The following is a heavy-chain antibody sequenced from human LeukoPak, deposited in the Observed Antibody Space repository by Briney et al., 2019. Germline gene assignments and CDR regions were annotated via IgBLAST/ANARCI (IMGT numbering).Heavy chain of an antibody. CDR3: AREIAAAGAFDY. CDR1: GFTFSSYA. V-gene: IGHV3-30*04. Sequence: GRSLRLSCAASGFTFSSYAMHWVRQAPGKGLEWVAVISYDGSNKYYADSVKGRFTISRDNSKNTLYLQMNSLRAEDTAVYCCAREIAAAGAFDYWGQGTLVTVSS. D-gene: IGHD6-13*01. CDR2: ISYDGSNK. J-gene: IGHJ4*02.